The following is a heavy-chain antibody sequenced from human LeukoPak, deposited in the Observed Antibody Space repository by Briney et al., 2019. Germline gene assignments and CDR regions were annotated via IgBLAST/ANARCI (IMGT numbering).Heavy chain of an antibody. CDR3: ARVWGLAAAGPLDY. J-gene: IGHJ4*02. CDR1: GFTFDDYA. CDR2: ISWNSGSI. D-gene: IGHD6-13*01. V-gene: IGHV3-9*01. Sequence: GGSLRLSCAASGFTFDDYAMHWVRQAPGKGLEWVSGISWNSGSIGYADSVKGRFTISRDNAKNSLYLQMNSLRAEDTAVYYCARVWGLAAAGPLDYWGQGTLVTVSS.